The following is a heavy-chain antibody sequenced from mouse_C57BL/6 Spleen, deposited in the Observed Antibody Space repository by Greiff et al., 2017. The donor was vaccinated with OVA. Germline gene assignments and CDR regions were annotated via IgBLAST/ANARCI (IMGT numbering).Heavy chain of an antibody. CDR1: GYTFTSYW. Sequence: QVQLQQPGAELVKPGASVKLSCKASGYTFTSYWMHWVKQRPGRGLEWIGRIDPNSGGTKYNEKFKSKATLTVDKPSSTAYMQLRSLTSEDSAVYYCARSGGSSYDYAMDYWGQGTSVTVSS. CDR3: ARSGGSSYDYAMDY. J-gene: IGHJ4*01. D-gene: IGHD1-1*01. V-gene: IGHV1-72*01. CDR2: IDPNSGGT.